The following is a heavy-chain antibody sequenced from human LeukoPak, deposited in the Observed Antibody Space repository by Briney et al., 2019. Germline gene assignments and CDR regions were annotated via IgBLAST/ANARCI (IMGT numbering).Heavy chain of an antibody. D-gene: IGHD1-26*01. CDR3: TTLSGGSYLTFDH. J-gene: IGHJ5*02. CDR1: GFIVSSNY. Sequence: PGGSLRLSCAASGFIVSSNYMGWVRQAPGKGLAWVSITYNDGNTYYADSVKGRFTISRDNSKNTLYLQMNSLKTEDTAVYYCTTLSGGSYLTFDHWGQGTLVTVSS. V-gene: IGHV3-66*01. CDR2: TYNDGNT.